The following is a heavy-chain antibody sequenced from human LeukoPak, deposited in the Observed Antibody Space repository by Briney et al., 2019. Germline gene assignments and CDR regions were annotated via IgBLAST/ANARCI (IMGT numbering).Heavy chain of an antibody. J-gene: IGHJ4*02. V-gene: IGHV4-30-2*01. Sequence: SETLSLTCAVSGGSISSGGYSWSWIRQPPGKGLEWIGYIYHSGSTYYNPSLKCRVTISVDRSKNQFSLKLSSVTAADTAVYYCARGSSGSYNGNFDYWGQGTLVTVSS. D-gene: IGHD1-26*01. CDR3: ARGSSGSYNGNFDY. CDR1: GGSISSGGYS. CDR2: IYHSGST.